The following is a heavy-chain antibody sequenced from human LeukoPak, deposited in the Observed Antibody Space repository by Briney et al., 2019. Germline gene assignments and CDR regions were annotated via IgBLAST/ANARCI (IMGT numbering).Heavy chain of an antibody. CDR2: IIPIFGTA. D-gene: IGHD3-22*01. J-gene: IGHJ4*02. Sequence: ASVKVSCKASGGTFSSYAISWVRQAPGQGLEWMGGIIPIFGTANYAQKFQGRVTITTDESTSTAYMELSSLRSEDTAVYYCASVPQDYYDSSGYYYFDYWGQGTLVTVSS. V-gene: IGHV1-69*05. CDR3: ASVPQDYYDSSGYYYFDY. CDR1: GGTFSSYA.